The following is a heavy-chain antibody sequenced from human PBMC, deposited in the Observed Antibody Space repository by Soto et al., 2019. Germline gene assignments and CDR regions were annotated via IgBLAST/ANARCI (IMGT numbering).Heavy chain of an antibody. D-gene: IGHD5-12*01. Sequence: QVQLVQSGAEVKKPGSSVKVSCKASGGTFSSYAISWVRQSPGQGLEWMGGIIPIFGTANYAQKFQGRVTITADESTRTADMELRSLLSEDTAVYYCASWGRDGYTEEAFDIWGQGTMVTVSS. J-gene: IGHJ3*02. CDR2: IIPIFGTA. CDR3: ASWGRDGYTEEAFDI. CDR1: GGTFSSYA. V-gene: IGHV1-69*12.